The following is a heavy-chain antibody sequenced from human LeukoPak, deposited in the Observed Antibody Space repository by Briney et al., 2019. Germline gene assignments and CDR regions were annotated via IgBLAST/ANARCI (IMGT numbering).Heavy chain of an antibody. CDR3: ARPRIAAAGQTNWFDP. Sequence: SETPSLTCAVYGGSFSGYYWSWIRQPPGKGLEWIGEINHSGSTNYNPSLKSRVTISVDTSKNQFSLKLSSVTAADTAVYYCARPRIAAAGQTNWFDPWGQGTLVTVSS. CDR1: GGSFSGYY. J-gene: IGHJ5*02. V-gene: IGHV4-34*01. D-gene: IGHD6-13*01. CDR2: INHSGST.